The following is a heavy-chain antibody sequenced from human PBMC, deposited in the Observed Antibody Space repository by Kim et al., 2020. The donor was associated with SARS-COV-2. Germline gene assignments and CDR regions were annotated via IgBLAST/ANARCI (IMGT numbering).Heavy chain of an antibody. J-gene: IGHJ6*02. Sequence: SQTLSLTCAISGDSVSSNSAAWNWIRQSPSRGLEWLGRTYYRSKWYNDYAVSVKSRITINPDTSKNQFSLQLNSVTPEDTAVYYCARGTIHSSSWNKIHYYYYGMDVWGQGTTVTVSS. V-gene: IGHV6-1*01. CDR2: TYYRSKWYN. CDR3: ARGTIHSSSWNKIHYYYYGMDV. D-gene: IGHD6-13*01. CDR1: GDSVSSNSAA.